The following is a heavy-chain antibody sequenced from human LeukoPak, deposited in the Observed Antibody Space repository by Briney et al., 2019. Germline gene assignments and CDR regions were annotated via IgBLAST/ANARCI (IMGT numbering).Heavy chain of an antibody. CDR3: ARGQSTGTTAQPDY. Sequence: PSETLSLTCTVSGGSISTSYWSWIRQPPGKGLGWIGYIYYSGYTNYNPSLKSRVTMSVDTSKNQFSLKLSSVTAADTAVYYCARGQSTGTTAQPDYWGQGALVTVSS. J-gene: IGHJ4*02. CDR1: GGSISTSY. V-gene: IGHV4-59*01. D-gene: IGHD1-1*01. CDR2: IYYSGYT.